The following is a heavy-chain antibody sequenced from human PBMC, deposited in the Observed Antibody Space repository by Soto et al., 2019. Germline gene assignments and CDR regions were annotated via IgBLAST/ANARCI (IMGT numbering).Heavy chain of an antibody. CDR3: ARQDHGDYEFFFDY. CDR1: GASIISTTKY. D-gene: IGHD4-17*01. CDR2: ISSIGST. J-gene: IGHJ4*02. V-gene: IGHV4-39*01. Sequence: ATLSLTCTVSGASIISTTKYWGWIREPPGRGLEWIGTISSIGSTYYNPSLEGRVTISVDTSKNQFSLKVTSVTAADTGLYYCARQDHGDYEFFFDYWGQGTLVTVSS.